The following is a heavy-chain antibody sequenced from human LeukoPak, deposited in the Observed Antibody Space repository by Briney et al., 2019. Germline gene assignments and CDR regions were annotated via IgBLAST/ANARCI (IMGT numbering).Heavy chain of an antibody. V-gene: IGHV1-69*05. CDR3: AGETLAPSGVKYFHH. CDR1: GGTLSRYG. Sequence: ASVKVSCKASGGTLSRYGINWVRQAPGQGLERMGRIIPTFGSTNYAQNFQGRVTITTDESTTTAYMEVTSLTSEDTAVYYCAGETLAPSGVKYFHHWGQGTLVTVSS. D-gene: IGHD3-16*02. CDR2: IIPTFGST. J-gene: IGHJ1*01.